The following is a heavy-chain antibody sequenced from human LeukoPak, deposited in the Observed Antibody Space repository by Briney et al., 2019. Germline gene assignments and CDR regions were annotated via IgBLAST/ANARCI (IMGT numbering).Heavy chain of an antibody. CDR1: GGSFSGYY. D-gene: IGHD3-3*01. CDR3: AREPSYYDFWSGFNWFDP. Sequence: PSETLSLTCAVYGGSFSGYYWSWIRQPPGKGLEWIGEINHSGSTNYNPSLKSRVTMSVDTSKNQFSLKLSSVTAADTAVYYCAREPSYYDFWSGFNWFDPWGQGTLVTVSS. J-gene: IGHJ5*02. CDR2: INHSGST. V-gene: IGHV4-34*01.